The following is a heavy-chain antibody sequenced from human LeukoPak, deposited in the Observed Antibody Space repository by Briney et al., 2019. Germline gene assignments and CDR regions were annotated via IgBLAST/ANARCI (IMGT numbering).Heavy chain of an antibody. J-gene: IGHJ4*02. V-gene: IGHV3-23*01. CDR1: GFTLSSYA. D-gene: IGHD1-26*01. Sequence: PGGSLRLSCAASGFTLSSYAMSGVRQAPGKGLEWVSAISGSGDSRYYADPVRGRLTISRDNSKNTLYLQMNSLRIEDTAVYYCARDDGTHFFDYWGQGTLVTVSS. CDR3: ARDDGTHFFDY. CDR2: ISGSGDSR.